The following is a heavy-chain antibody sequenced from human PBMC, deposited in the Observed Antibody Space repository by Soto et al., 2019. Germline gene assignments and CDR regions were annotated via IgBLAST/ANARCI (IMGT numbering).Heavy chain of an antibody. J-gene: IGHJ4*02. D-gene: IGHD4-4*01. CDR3: ARVGYSNYDY. Sequence: QVQLQESGPGLVKPSETLSLTCTVSGGSVSSGSYYWSWIRQPPGKGLEWIGYIYYSGSTNYNPSLKSRFTRSVDTPKNQFSRKLSSVTAADTAVYYCARVGYSNYDYWGQGTLVTVSS. V-gene: IGHV4-61*01. CDR1: GGSVSSGSYY. CDR2: IYYSGST.